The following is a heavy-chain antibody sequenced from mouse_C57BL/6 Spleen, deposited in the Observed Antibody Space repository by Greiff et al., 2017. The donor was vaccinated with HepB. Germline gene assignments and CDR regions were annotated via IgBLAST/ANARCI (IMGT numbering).Heavy chain of an antibody. V-gene: IGHV8-12*01. Sequence: QVTLKESGPGILQSSQTLSLTCSFSGFSLSTSGMGVSWIRQPSGKGLEWLAHIYWDDDKRYNPSLKSRLTISKDTSRNQGFLKITSVDTADTATYYFARRAEGYGYDGGYAMDYWGQGTSVTVSS. D-gene: IGHD2-2*01. CDR1: GFSLSTSGMG. CDR3: ARRAEGYGYDGGYAMDY. J-gene: IGHJ4*01. CDR2: IYWDDDK.